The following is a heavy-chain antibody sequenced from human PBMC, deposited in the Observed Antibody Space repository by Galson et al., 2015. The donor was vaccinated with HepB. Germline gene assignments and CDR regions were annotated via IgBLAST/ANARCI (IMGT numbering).Heavy chain of an antibody. Sequence: SLRLSCAASGFTFSSYAMSWVRQAPGKGLEWVSALSGSGGSTYYADSVKGRFTISRDNSKNTLYLQMNSLRAEDTAVYYCAKERYYYDSSGVPKNDYWGQGALVTVSS. V-gene: IGHV3-23*01. CDR1: GFTFSSYA. D-gene: IGHD3-22*01. CDR3: AKERYYYDSSGVPKNDY. J-gene: IGHJ4*02. CDR2: LSGSGGST.